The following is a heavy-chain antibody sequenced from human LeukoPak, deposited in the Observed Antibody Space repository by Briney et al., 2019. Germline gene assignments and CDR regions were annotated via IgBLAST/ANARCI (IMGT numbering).Heavy chain of an antibody. Sequence: GEPLNISCQAFGYSFTSYWVGWARQLPGRGLEWMGIISPGDSDTRYSPSFQGQVTISADKSISTANLQWSSLKTSDTAMYYCARWPKGRTNWFDPWGEGALVTVSS. CDR1: GYSFTSYW. CDR3: ARWPKGRTNWFDP. CDR2: ISPGDSDT. J-gene: IGHJ5*02. D-gene: IGHD4-23*01. V-gene: IGHV5-51*01.